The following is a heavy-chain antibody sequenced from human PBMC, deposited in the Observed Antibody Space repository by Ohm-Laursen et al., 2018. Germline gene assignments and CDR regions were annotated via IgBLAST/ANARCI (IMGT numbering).Heavy chain of an antibody. J-gene: IGHJ6*02. Sequence: SLRLSCAASGFTFSSYSMSWVRQAPGKGLEWVSVIYSGGSTYYTDSVKGRFTISRDNSKNTLYLQMNSLRAEDTAVYYCARDGRYDSWYEYYGMDVWGQGTTVTVSS. V-gene: IGHV3-53*01. CDR3: ARDGRYDSWYEYYGMDV. CDR2: IYSGGST. CDR1: GFTFSSYS. D-gene: IGHD3-3*01.